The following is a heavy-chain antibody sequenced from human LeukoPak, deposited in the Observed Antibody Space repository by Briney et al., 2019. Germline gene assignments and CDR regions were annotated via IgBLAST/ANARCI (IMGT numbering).Heavy chain of an antibody. D-gene: IGHD6-6*01. V-gene: IGHV1-2*02. CDR1: GYTFTGYY. J-gene: IGHJ4*02. CDR3: ARDSSIAAPFDY. CDR2: INPNSGGT. Sequence: ASVKVSCKASGYTFTGYYMHWVRQAPGQGLEWMGWINPNSGGTNYAQKFQGRVTMTRDTSISTAYMELSRLRSDDKAVYYCARDSSIAAPFDYWGQGTLVTVSS.